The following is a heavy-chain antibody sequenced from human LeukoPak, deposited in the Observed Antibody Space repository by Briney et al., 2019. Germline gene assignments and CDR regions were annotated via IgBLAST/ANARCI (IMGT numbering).Heavy chain of an antibody. D-gene: IGHD1-26*01. CDR2: ISGGGGST. CDR1: GFTFSSYD. J-gene: IGHJ5*02. Sequence: GGSLRLSCAASGFTFSSYDMSWVRQAPGKGLEWVSGISGGGGSTYYADSVKGRFTISRDNSKNTLYLQMNSLRAEDTAVYYCAKDYEPLVGVHRWGDWFDPWGQGTLVTVSS. CDR3: AKDYEPLVGVHRWGDWFDP. V-gene: IGHV3-23*01.